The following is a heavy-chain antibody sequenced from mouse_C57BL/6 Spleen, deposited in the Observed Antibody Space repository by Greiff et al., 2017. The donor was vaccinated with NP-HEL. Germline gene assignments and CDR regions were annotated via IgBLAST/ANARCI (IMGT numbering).Heavy chain of an antibody. V-gene: IGHV1-80*01. CDR3: ASPLYYGNSGFAY. CDR1: GYAFSSYW. CDR2: IYPGDGDT. Sequence: QVQLQQSGAELVKPGASVKISCKASGYAFSSYWMNWVKQRPGKGLEWIGQIYPGDGDTNYNGKFKGKATLTADKSSSTAYMQLSSLTSEDSAVYFCASPLYYGNSGFAYWGQGTLVTVSA. J-gene: IGHJ3*01. D-gene: IGHD2-1*01.